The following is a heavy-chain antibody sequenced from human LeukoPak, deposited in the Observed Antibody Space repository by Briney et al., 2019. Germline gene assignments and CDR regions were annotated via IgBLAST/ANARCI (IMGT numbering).Heavy chain of an antibody. J-gene: IGHJ5*02. CDR1: GGSTSNYY. CDR3: VRDHVSPELSNWFDP. Sequence: PSETLSLTCTVSGGSTSNYYWSWIRQPAGEGLEWLGRIYTSGSTNYNPSLKSRVTMSVDTSKNQFSLKVTSVTASDTAMYYCVRDHVSPELSNWFDPWGQGTLVTVSS. D-gene: IGHD1-26*01. CDR2: IYTSGST. V-gene: IGHV4-4*07.